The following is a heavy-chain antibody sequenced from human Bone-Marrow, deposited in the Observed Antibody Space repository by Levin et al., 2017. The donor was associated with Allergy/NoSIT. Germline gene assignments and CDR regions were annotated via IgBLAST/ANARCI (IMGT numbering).Heavy chain of an antibody. V-gene: IGHV3-43*01. J-gene: IGHJ4*02. Sequence: PGGSLRLSCAASGFTFGDYPMHWVRQVPGKNLEWVSLISWNGGNTDYVDSVKGRFTISRDNSKHSLFLQMNSLRTEDTALYYCAKDMGSGYDALVVDYWGQGTLVTVSS. D-gene: IGHD5-12*01. CDR3: AKDMGSGYDALVVDY. CDR1: GFTFGDYP. CDR2: ISWNGGNT.